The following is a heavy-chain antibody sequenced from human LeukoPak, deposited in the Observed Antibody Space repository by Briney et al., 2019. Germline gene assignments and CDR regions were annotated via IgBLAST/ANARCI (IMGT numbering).Heavy chain of an antibody. CDR2: ISYDGSNK. Sequence: PGGSLRLSCAASGFTFSSYGMHWVRQAPGKGLEWVAVISYDGSNKYYADSVKGRFTISRDNSKNTLYLQMNSLRAEDTAVYYCAKDLRWYYDFWSGYYTNYYYGMDVWGQGTTVTVSS. D-gene: IGHD3-3*01. V-gene: IGHV3-30*18. J-gene: IGHJ6*02. CDR3: AKDLRWYYDFWSGYYTNYYYGMDV. CDR1: GFTFSSYG.